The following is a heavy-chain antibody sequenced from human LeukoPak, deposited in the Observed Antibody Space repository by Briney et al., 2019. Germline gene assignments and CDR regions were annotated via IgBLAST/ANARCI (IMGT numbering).Heavy chain of an antibody. CDR2: ISYDGSNK. J-gene: IGHJ4*02. CDR3: AKDTFEAGPFDY. D-gene: IGHD3-16*01. Sequence: GASLRLSCAASGFTFSSYGMHWVRQAPGKGLELVAVISYDGSNKYYADSVKGRFTISRDNSKNTLYLQMNSLRAEDTAVYYCAKDTFEAGPFDYWGQGTLVTVSS. V-gene: IGHV3-30*18. CDR1: GFTFSSYG.